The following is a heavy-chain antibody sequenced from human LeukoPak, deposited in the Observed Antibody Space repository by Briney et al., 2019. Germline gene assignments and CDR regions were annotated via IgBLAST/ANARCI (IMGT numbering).Heavy chain of an antibody. CDR3: TSNMVQ. CDR2: IKSKTEGETT. Sequence: GGSLRLSCAASGFTFSHAWMSWVRQAPGKGLEWLGRIKSKTEGETTDYAAPVRGRFTISRDDSKNTLFLQMNSLKTEDTAVYYCTSNMVQWGQGTLVTVSS. CDR1: GFTFSHAW. V-gene: IGHV3-15*01. D-gene: IGHD2/OR15-2a*01. J-gene: IGHJ4*02.